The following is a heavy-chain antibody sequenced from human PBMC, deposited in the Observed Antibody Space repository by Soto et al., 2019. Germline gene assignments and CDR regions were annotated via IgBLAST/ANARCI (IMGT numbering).Heavy chain of an antibody. D-gene: IGHD2-15*01. CDR2: ISGSGGST. V-gene: IGHV3-23*01. CDR3: AKDRGTYCSGGSCAPIAFAI. CDR1: GFTFSSYA. J-gene: IGHJ3*02. Sequence: GGSLRLSCAASGFTFSSYAMSWVRQAPGKGLEWVSAISGSGGSTYYADSVKGRFTISRDNSKNTLYLQMNSLRAEDTAVYYCAKDRGTYCSGGSCAPIAFAIRAQRTTVPVSS.